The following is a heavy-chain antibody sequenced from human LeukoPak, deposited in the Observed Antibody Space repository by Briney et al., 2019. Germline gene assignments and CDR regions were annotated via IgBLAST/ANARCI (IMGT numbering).Heavy chain of an antibody. CDR1: GFTFSSYA. Sequence: PGGSLRLSCAASGFTFSSYAMHWVRQAPGKGLEYVSAISSDGISTYYANSVKGSFTISRDNAKNTLYLQMNSLRAEDTAVYYCARRGYVSGTTLGYMDVWGKGTTVTVPS. CDR2: ISSDGIST. V-gene: IGHV3-64*01. CDR3: ARRGYVSGTTLGYMDV. J-gene: IGHJ6*03. D-gene: IGHD1-7*01.